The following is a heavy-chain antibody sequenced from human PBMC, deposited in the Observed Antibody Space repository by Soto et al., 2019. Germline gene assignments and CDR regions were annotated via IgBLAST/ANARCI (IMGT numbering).Heavy chain of an antibody. V-gene: IGHV1-69*04. D-gene: IGHD4-17*01. CDR3: ARDGDYGDYVEDAFDI. CDR1: GGTFSSYT. Sequence: SVKVSCKASGGTFSSYTISWVRQAPGQGLEWMGRIIPILGIANYAQKFQGRVTITADKSTSTAYMELSSLRSEDTAVYYCARDGDYGDYVEDAFDIWGQGTMVTVSS. CDR2: IIPILGIA. J-gene: IGHJ3*02.